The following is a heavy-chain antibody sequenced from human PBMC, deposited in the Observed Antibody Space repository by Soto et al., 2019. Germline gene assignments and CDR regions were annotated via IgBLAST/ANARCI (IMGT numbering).Heavy chain of an antibody. CDR3: ARVDYYDSSGYYLDY. Sequence: PXESLKISCKGSGYSFTNYWIGWVRQMPGKGLEWMGIIYPGDSNTRYSPSFQGQVTISADKSISTAYLQWSSLKASDTAMYYCARVDYYDSSGYYLDYWGQGPLVTVSS. CDR1: GYSFTNYW. J-gene: IGHJ4*02. CDR2: IYPGDSNT. V-gene: IGHV5-51*01. D-gene: IGHD3-22*01.